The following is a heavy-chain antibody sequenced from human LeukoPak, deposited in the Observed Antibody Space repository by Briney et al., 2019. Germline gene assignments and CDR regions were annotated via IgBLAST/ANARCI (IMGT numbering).Heavy chain of an antibody. Sequence: SETLSLTCAVYGGSFSGYYWSWIRQPPGKGLEWIGEVNHSGSTNYNPSLKSRVTISVDTSKNQFSLKLSSVTAADTAVYYCARDQYYVFWGAHPPPYYLDYWGRGTLVTVSS. D-gene: IGHD3-3*01. CDR1: GGSFSGYY. J-gene: IGHJ4*02. V-gene: IGHV4-34*01. CDR3: ARDQYYVFWGAHPPPYYLDY. CDR2: VNHSGST.